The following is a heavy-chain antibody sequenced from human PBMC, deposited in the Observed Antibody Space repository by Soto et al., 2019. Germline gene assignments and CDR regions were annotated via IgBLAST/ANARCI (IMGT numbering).Heavy chain of an antibody. CDR1: GFTFSSYW. V-gene: IGHV3-7*02. Sequence: SLRLSCAASGFTFSSYWMSWVRQAPGKGLEWVANIKQDGSEKYYVDSVKGRFTISRDNAKNSLYLQMNSLRAEDTAVYYCAVNLGELSLYIVSFDYWGQGTLVTVSS. CDR3: AVNLGELSLYIVSFDY. CDR2: IKQDGSEK. J-gene: IGHJ4*02. D-gene: IGHD3-16*02.